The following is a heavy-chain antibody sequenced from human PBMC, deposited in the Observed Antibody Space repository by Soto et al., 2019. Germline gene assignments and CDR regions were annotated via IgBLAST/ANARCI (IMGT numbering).Heavy chain of an antibody. D-gene: IGHD6-6*01. CDR3: ARERPDGARLDP. Sequence: QVQLQESGPGLVKPSHTLSLTCTVSGGSISSGDYYWSWIRQPPGKGLEWIGYIYHSGSTYYNPSLKSRVTISVDTSKNQFSLKLSSVTAADTAVYYCARERPDGARLDPWCQGTLGTVSS. J-gene: IGHJ5*02. CDR1: GGSISSGDYY. V-gene: IGHV4-30-4*01. CDR2: IYHSGST.